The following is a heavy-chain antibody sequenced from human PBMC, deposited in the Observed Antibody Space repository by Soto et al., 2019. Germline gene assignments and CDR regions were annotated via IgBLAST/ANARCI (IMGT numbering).Heavy chain of an antibody. CDR2: INTSGGSK. CDR1: GYTFTSHY. CDR3: ARFSCSSSSCYTIGWFDP. Sequence: QVQLVQSGAEVKKPGASVKVSCKASGYTFTSHYMHWVRQAPGQGLEWMGIINTSGGSKRYAQKFQGRVTMTRDTSTSTVYMELSSLRSEDTAVYYYARFSCSSSSCYTIGWFDPWGQGTLVTVSS. D-gene: IGHD2-2*02. J-gene: IGHJ5*02. V-gene: IGHV1-46*01.